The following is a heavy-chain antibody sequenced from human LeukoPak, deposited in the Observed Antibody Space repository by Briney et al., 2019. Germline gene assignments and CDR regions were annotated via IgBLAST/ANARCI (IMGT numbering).Heavy chain of an antibody. V-gene: IGHV4-34*01. CDR1: GGSFSGYY. Sequence: SETLSLTCAVYGGSFSGYYWSWIRQPPGKGLEWIGEINHSGSTNYNPSLERRVTISVDTSKNQFSLKLSSVTAADTAVYYCVRRQRWLHHFDYWGQGTLVTVSS. CDR3: VRRQRWLHHFDY. D-gene: IGHD5-24*01. CDR2: INHSGST. J-gene: IGHJ4*02.